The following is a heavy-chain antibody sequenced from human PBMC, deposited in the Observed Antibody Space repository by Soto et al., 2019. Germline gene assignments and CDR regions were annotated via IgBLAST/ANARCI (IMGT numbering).Heavy chain of an antibody. CDR1: GGSISSYY. CDR3: ASRWGGVFDI. CDR2: IYYSGST. V-gene: IGHV4-59*08. D-gene: IGHD1-26*01. J-gene: IGHJ3*02. Sequence: QVQLQESGPGLVKPSETLSLTCTVSGGSISSYYWSWIRQPPGKGLEWIGYIYYSGSTNYNPSLKSRVTRAVDTSKNQFSLTLSSVPAADTAVYYCASRWGGVFDIWGQGTMVTVSS.